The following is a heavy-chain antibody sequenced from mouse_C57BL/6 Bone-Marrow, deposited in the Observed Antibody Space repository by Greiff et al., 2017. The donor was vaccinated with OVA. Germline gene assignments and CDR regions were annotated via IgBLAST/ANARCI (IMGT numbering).Heavy chain of an antibody. V-gene: IGHV1-64*01. CDR3: ARVEVTTTGYYAMDD. D-gene: IGHD2-2*01. Sequence: QVQLKQPGAELVKPGASVKLSCKASGYTFTSYWMHWVKQRPGQGLEWIGMIHPNSGSTNYNEKFKSKATLTVDKSSSTAYMQLSSLTSEDSAVYYCARVEVTTTGYYAMDDWGQGTSVTVSS. CDR2: IHPNSGST. CDR1: GYTFTSYW. J-gene: IGHJ4*01.